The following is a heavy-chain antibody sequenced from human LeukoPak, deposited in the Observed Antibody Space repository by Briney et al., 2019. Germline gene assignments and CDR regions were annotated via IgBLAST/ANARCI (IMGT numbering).Heavy chain of an antibody. CDR2: NWGSGGGT. CDR1: GVTFSSYV. J-gene: IGHJ3*02. V-gene: IGHV3-23*01. CDR3: VQEGPRGLAFDI. Sequence: KPGGSLRLSCEASGVTFSSYVMSWVRQATGKGPEWVSGNWGSGGGTYYADSVKGRFAISRDNSKNTLYLQMNSLRAEDTAVYYCVQEGPRGLAFDIWGQGTKVTVSS.